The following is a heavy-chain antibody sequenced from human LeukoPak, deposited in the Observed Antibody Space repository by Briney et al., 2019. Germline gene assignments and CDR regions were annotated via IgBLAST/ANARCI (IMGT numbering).Heavy chain of an antibody. J-gene: IGHJ4*02. CDR2: ISSSFTT. CDR1: GFTFRSYE. Sequence: GGSLRLSCVASGFTFRSYEMNWVRQAPGKGLEWVSYISSSFTTNYADSVKGRFTISRDNARNSLYLQMNSLRAEDTAVYYCARLYSYDSLDYWGQGTLVTVPS. D-gene: IGHD3-16*02. CDR3: ARLYSYDSLDY. V-gene: IGHV3-48*03.